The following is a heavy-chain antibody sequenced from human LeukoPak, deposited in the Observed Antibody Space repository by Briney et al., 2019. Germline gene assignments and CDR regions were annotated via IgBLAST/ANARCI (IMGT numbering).Heavy chain of an antibody. CDR2: IYTSGST. D-gene: IGHD6-19*01. CDR3: AREIAVAGRTYYFDY. CDR1: GGSISSYY. V-gene: IGHV4-4*07. Sequence: SETLSLTCTVSGGSISSYYWSWIRLPAGKGLEWIGRIYTSGSTNYNPSLKSRVTMSVDTSKNQFSLKLSSVTAADTAVYYCAREIAVAGRTYYFDYWGQGTLVTVSS. J-gene: IGHJ4*02.